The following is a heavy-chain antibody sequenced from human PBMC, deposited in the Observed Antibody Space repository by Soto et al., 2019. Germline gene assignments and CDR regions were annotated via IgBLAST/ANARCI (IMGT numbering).Heavy chain of an antibody. V-gene: IGHV3-48*02. CDR1: GFTLSTYS. CDR3: ARDPPNFYYYSMGV. J-gene: IGHJ6*02. Sequence: PGGSLRLSCIASGFTLSTYSMPWVRQAPGKGLEWLSYISKSSTNINYADSVKGRFTISRDNAKNSVYLEMSSLRDEDSAVYYCARDPPNFYYYSMGVGGQGTTVTVSS. CDR2: ISKSSTNI.